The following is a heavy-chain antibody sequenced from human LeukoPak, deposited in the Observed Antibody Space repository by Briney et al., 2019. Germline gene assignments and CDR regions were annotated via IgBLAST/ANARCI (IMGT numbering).Heavy chain of an antibody. Sequence: SETLSLTCTVSGASIRSGDYYWGWIRQPPGKGLEWIGYIYDSGSTYYNPSLKSRITISVDTSENRFSLKLSSVTATDTAVYYCARDCSGGSCYGAFDIWGQGTMVTVSP. D-gene: IGHD2-15*01. V-gene: IGHV4-30-4*01. CDR2: IYDSGST. J-gene: IGHJ3*02. CDR1: GASIRSGDYY. CDR3: ARDCSGGSCYGAFDI.